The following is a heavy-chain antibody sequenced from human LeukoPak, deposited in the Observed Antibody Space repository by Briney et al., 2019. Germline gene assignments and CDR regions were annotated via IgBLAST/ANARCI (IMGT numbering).Heavy chain of an antibody. D-gene: IGHD2-21*02. CDR3: ARDDFTGPVTAYLDY. CDR2: LKGDGSEA. J-gene: IGHJ4*02. V-gene: IGHV3-74*01. CDR1: EFTFRSHA. Sequence: GGSLRLSCSASEFTFRSHAMHWVRQAPGEGLVWVSRLKGDGSEASYADSVKGRFTISRDNAKNTLYLQMSSLRAEDTAVYYCARDDFTGPVTAYLDYWGQGAPVTVSS.